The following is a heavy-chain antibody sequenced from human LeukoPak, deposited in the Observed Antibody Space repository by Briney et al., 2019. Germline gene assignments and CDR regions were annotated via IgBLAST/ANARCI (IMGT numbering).Heavy chain of an antibody. D-gene: IGHD2-15*01. Sequence: SQTLSLTCTVSGGPISSGDYYWSWIRQPPGKGLEWIGYIYYSGSTYYNPSLKSRVTISVDTSKNQFSLKLSSVTAADTAVYYCARERSPAATQSYFDYWGQGTLVTVSS. CDR1: GGPISSGDYY. CDR3: ARERSPAATQSYFDY. J-gene: IGHJ4*02. CDR2: IYYSGST. V-gene: IGHV4-30-4*01.